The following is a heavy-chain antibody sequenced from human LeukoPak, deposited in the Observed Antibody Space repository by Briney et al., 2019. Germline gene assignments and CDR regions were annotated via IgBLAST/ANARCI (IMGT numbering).Heavy chain of an antibody. CDR3: TTEFKELGSFFYFYYMDV. CDR2: IKTKSEGGTT. CDR1: GFTFSNAG. Sequence: GGSLRLSCTASGFTFSNAGMNWFRKPPGKGLEWVGRIKTKSEGGTTDYATPAKGRFTISRDDSKNALFLQMDSLKSDDTAMYYCTTEFKELGSFFYFYYMDVWGTGTTVTISS. J-gene: IGHJ6*03. V-gene: IGHV3-15*01. D-gene: IGHD3-10*01.